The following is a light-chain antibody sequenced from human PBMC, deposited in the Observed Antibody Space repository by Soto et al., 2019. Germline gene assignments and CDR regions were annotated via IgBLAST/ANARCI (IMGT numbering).Light chain of an antibody. CDR1: EKINKW. J-gene: IGKJ1*01. CDR3: QQCNSYLWT. CDR2: DAS. Sequence: DIQMSQSPAALSVSDRDRGIITCRASEKINKWLAWYQQKPGKAPKLLISDASSLESGVPSRFSGSGSGTEFTLTISSLQPDDFATYYCQQCNSYLWTFGQGTKVDI. V-gene: IGKV1-5*01.